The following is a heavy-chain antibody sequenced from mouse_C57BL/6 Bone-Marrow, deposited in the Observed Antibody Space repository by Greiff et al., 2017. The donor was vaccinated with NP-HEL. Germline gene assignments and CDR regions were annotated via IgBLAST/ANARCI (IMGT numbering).Heavy chain of an antibody. J-gene: IGHJ4*01. CDR2: IYWDDDK. D-gene: IGHD1-1*01. Sequence: QVTLKVSGPGILQSSQTLSLTCSFSGFSLSTSGMGVSWIRQRSGKGLEWLAHIYWDDDKRYNPSLKRRLTISKDTSRNQVFLKITSVDTADTATYYCARNLYYYGSSFPYYYAMDYWGQGTSVTVSS. CDR3: ARNLYYYGSSFPYYYAMDY. V-gene: IGHV8-12*01. CDR1: GFSLSTSGMG.